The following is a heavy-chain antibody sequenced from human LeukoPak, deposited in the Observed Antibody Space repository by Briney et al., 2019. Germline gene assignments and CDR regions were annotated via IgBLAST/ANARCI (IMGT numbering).Heavy chain of an antibody. J-gene: IGHJ5*02. Sequence: EASVKASCKASGYTFTDYYIHWVRQAPGQGLEWMGRISPNSGGTSYAQKFQGRVTMTRDTTISTAYMELRSLRSEDTAVYYCARDGEGVAISVNYWFDPWGQGTLVTVSS. CDR3: ARDGEGVAISVNYWFDP. D-gene: IGHD3-10*01. CDR2: ISPNSGGT. CDR1: GYTFTDYY. V-gene: IGHV1-2*06.